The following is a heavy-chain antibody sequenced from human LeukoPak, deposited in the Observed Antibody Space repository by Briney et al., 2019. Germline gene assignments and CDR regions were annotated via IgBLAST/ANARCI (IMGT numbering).Heavy chain of an antibody. CDR3: ARLRSYGGNRGIDY. CDR2: INHSGST. Sequence: PSETLSLTCAVYGGSFSGYYWSWIRQPPGKGLEWIGEINHSGSTNYNPSLKSRVTISVDTSKNQFSLKLSSVTAADTAIYYCARLRSYGGNRGIDYWGQGTLVAVSS. D-gene: IGHD4-23*01. J-gene: IGHJ4*02. V-gene: IGHV4-34*01. CDR1: GGSFSGYY.